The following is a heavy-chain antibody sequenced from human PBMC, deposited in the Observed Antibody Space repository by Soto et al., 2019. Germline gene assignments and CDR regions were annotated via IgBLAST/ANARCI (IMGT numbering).Heavy chain of an antibody. J-gene: IGHJ4*02. Sequence: ASVKVSCKASRYAFTRYAMSWVRQAPGQGLEWMGWISAYNGNTNYAQKLQGRVTMTTDTSTSTAYMELRSLRSDNTAAYYCARDGPYGDYSDYWGQGTLVTVSS. CDR2: ISAYNGNT. D-gene: IGHD4-17*01. CDR1: RYAFTRYA. CDR3: ARDGPYGDYSDY. V-gene: IGHV1-18*01.